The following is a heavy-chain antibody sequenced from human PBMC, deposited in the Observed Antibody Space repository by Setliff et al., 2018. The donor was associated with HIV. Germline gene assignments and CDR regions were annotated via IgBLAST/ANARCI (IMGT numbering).Heavy chain of an antibody. CDR3: VRGGYYYDNTVFYGH. Sequence: PGGSLRLSCAASGYSFSNYGMHWVRQAPGKGLEWVAVTSYDGTYRHYADSVRGRFTISRDNSRNTVYLDMNSLTAEDTAVYYCVRGGYYYDNTVFYGHWGQGTLVTVSS. V-gene: IGHV3-30*03. J-gene: IGHJ4*02. CDR2: TSYDGTYR. CDR1: GYSFSNYG. D-gene: IGHD3-22*01.